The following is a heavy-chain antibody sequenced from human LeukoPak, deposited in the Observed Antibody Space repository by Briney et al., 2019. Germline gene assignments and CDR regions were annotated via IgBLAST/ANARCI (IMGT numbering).Heavy chain of an antibody. CDR3: ARDPNPRDGGY. J-gene: IGHJ4*02. CDR2: ITRSTSYI. CDR1: GFNFSAYS. D-gene: IGHD5-24*01. Sequence: GGSLRLSCAASGFNFSAYSVNWVRQAPGKGLEWVSSITRSTSYIYFADSVRGRFTISRDNAKNSLYLQMNSLRAEDTAVYYCARDPNPRDGGYWGLGTLVTVSS. V-gene: IGHV3-21*01.